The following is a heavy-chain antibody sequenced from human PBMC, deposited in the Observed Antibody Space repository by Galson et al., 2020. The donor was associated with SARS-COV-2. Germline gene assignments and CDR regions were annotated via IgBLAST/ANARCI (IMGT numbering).Heavy chain of an antibody. CDR3: ARDQSDYQHDAFDI. Sequence: ASVTLSLTCTVSGGSISSGGYYWSWLRQLPGAGLEWIGYIYHTGRTDYSPSLMSRVTISLDTSKKQFSLRLSSVTAADTAVYYCARDQSDYQHDAFDIWGQGTMVTVSS. CDR1: GGSISSGGYY. V-gene: IGHV4-31*03. D-gene: IGHD2-2*01. CDR2: IYHTGRT. J-gene: IGHJ3*02.